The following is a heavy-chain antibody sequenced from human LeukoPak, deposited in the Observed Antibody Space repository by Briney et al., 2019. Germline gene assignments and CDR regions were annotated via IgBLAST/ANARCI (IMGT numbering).Heavy chain of an antibody. CDR1: GGSISSSNW. Sequence: SETLSLTCAVSGGSISSSNWWSWVRQPPGKGLAWIGEIYHSGSTNYNPSLKSRVTISVDKSKNQFSLKLSSVTAADTAVYYCARDARSITIFGVVRYYYGMDVWGQGTTVTVSS. CDR3: ARDARSITIFGVVRYYYGMDV. CDR2: IYHSGST. J-gene: IGHJ6*02. D-gene: IGHD3-3*01. V-gene: IGHV4-4*02.